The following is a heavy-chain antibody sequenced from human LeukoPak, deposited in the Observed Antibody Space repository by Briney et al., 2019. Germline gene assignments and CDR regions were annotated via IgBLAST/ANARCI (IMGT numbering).Heavy chain of an antibody. CDR2: INHSGST. J-gene: IGHJ6*04. D-gene: IGHD3-9*01. V-gene: IGHV4-34*01. CDR3: ARDLNVLRYFDYYYYYGMDV. CDR1: GGSFSGYY. Sequence: SETLSLTCAVYGGSFSGYYWGWIRQPPGKGLEWIGEINHSGSTNYNPSLKSRVTISVDTSKNQFSLKLSSVTAADTAVYYCARDLNVLRYFDYYYYYGMDVWGKGTRSPSPQ.